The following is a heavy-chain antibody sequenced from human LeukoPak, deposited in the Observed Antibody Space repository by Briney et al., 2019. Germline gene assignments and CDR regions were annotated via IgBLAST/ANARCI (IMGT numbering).Heavy chain of an antibody. CDR1: GGSFSGYY. Sequence: SETLSLTCAVYGGSFSGYYWSWIRQPPGKGLEWIGEINHSGSTNYNPSLKSRVTISVDTSKNQFSLKLSSVTAADTAVYYCARVRGRRGYSGHGPNFDYWGQGTLVTVSS. CDR2: INHSGST. D-gene: IGHD5-12*01. V-gene: IGHV4-34*01. J-gene: IGHJ4*02. CDR3: ARVRGRRGYSGHGPNFDY.